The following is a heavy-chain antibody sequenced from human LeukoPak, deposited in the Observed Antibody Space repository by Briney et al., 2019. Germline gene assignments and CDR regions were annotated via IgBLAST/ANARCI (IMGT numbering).Heavy chain of an antibody. CDR2: IKQDGSEK. CDR3: ARDERQGPGTTWYTPDY. D-gene: IGHD6-13*01. V-gene: IGHV3-7*01. CDR1: GFTFSRYW. Sequence: GGSLRLSCAASGFTFSRYWMSWVRQAPGKGLEWVANIKQDGSEKYYVDSVKGRFTISRDNAKNSLYLQMSSLRYEDTAVYYCARDERQGPGTTWYTPDYWGQGTPVTVSS. J-gene: IGHJ4*02.